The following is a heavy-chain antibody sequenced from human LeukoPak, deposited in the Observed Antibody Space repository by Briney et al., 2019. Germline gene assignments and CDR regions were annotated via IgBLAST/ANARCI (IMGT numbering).Heavy chain of an antibody. Sequence: PSETLSLTCTVSGDSITSSYWSWIRQPPGKGLECIGYIYYTGDSAYNPSLEGRVSMSLDTSNNQFSLKLKSVTAAATAVYYCAKTARIPFSWGRGTLVTVSS. V-gene: IGHV4-59*01. D-gene: IGHD1-1*01. CDR2: IYYTGDS. CDR3: AKTARIPFS. CDR1: GDSITSSY. J-gene: IGHJ5*02.